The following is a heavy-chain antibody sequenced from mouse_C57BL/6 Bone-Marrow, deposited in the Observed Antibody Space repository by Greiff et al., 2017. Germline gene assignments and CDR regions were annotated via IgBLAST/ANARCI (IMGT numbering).Heavy chain of an antibody. CDR3: ARDDYQRKGYY. CDR1: GYTFTSYG. CDR2: IYPRSGNT. D-gene: IGHD5-5*01. J-gene: IGHJ2*01. Sequence: QVQLKQSGAELARPGASVKLSCKASGYTFTSYGISWVKQRTGQGLEWIGEIYPRSGNTYYNEKFKGKATLTADKSSSTAYMELRSLTSENSAVYFCARDDYQRKGYYWGQGTTLTVSS. V-gene: IGHV1-81*01.